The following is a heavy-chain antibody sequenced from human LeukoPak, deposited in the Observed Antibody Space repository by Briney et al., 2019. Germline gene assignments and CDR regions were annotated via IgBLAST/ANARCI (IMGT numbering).Heavy chain of an antibody. Sequence: GGSLRLSCAASGFTFSSYAMSWVRQAPGKGLEWVSVIYSGGSTCYADSVKGRFTISRDNSKNTLYLQMNSLRAEDTAVYYCARSRLRLGYFDYWGQGTLVTVSS. CDR1: GFTFSSYA. V-gene: IGHV3-66*01. D-gene: IGHD5-12*01. J-gene: IGHJ4*02. CDR2: IYSGGST. CDR3: ARSRLRLGYFDY.